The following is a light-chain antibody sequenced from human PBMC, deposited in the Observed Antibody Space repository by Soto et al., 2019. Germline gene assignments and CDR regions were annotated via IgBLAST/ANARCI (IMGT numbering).Light chain of an antibody. CDR2: LNSDGSH. CDR3: QTWCTGIRV. J-gene: IGLJ3*02. Sequence: QLVLTQSPSASASLGASVKLTCTLSSVHSSYAIAWHQQQPEKGPRYLMKLNSDGSHSKGDGIPDRFSGSSSGAERYLTISSLQSEDEADYYCQTWCTGIRVFGGGTKLTVL. CDR1: SVHSSYA. V-gene: IGLV4-69*01.